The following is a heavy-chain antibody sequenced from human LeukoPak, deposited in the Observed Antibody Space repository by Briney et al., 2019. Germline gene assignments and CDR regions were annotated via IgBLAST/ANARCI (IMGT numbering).Heavy chain of an antibody. J-gene: IGHJ5*02. D-gene: IGHD3-22*01. V-gene: IGHV1-2*02. CDR3: ARETYYYDSSGYPNWFDP. CDR2: ISPNSGGT. CDR1: GYTFTGYY. Sequence: GASVKVSCKASGYTFTGYYMHWVRQAPGQGLEWMGWISPNSGGTNYAQKFQGRVTMTRDTSISTACMELSRLRSDDTAVYYCARETYYYDSSGYPNWFDPWGQGTLVTVSS.